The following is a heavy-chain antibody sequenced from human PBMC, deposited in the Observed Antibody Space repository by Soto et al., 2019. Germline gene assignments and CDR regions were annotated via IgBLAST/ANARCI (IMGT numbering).Heavy chain of an antibody. CDR1: GFTFSSYG. D-gene: IGHD5-18*01. V-gene: IGHV3-30*18. CDR2: ISYDGSNK. Sequence: QVQLVESGGGVVQPGRSLRLSCAASGFTFSSYGMHWVRQAPGKGLEWVAVISYDGSNKYYADSVKGRFTISRDNSKNTLYLQMNSLRAEDTAVYYCAKDHQRVDTAMVQPGYYYYYAMDVWGQGTTVTVSS. J-gene: IGHJ6*02. CDR3: AKDHQRVDTAMVQPGYYYYYAMDV.